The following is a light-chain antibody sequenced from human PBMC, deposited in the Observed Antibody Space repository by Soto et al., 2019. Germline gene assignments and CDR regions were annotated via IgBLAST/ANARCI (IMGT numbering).Light chain of an antibody. CDR2: DVS. V-gene: IGLV2-14*01. CDR3: SSYTSSIL. Sequence: QSALTQPASVSGSPGQSITISCTGTSSDVGGYNYVSWYQQHPGKAPKLMIYDVSNRPSGVSNRFSGSKSGNTASLTISGLQAEDEADYYCSSYTSSILFGGGTK. J-gene: IGLJ2*01. CDR1: SSDVGGYNY.